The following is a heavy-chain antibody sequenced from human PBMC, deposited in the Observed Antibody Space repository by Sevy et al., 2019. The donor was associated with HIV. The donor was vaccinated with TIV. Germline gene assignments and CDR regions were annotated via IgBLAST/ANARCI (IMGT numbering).Heavy chain of an antibody. V-gene: IGHV1-69*13. CDR2: IIPIFGTA. D-gene: IGHD6-13*01. Sequence: ASVKVSCKASGGTFSSYAISWVRQAPGQGLEWMGGIIPIFGTANYAQKLQGRVTITADESTSTAYMELSSLRSEDTAVYYCARGGGIAQHYYYYYMDVWGKGTTVTVSS. J-gene: IGHJ6*03. CDR1: GGTFSSYA. CDR3: ARGGGIAQHYYYYYMDV.